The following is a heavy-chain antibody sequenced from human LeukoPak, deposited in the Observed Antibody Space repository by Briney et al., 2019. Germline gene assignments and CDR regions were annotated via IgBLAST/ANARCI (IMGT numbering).Heavy chain of an antibody. CDR2: INHSVST. V-gene: IGHV4-34*01. J-gene: IGHJ4*02. D-gene: IGHD3-10*01. Sequence: SETLSLTCAVYGGSFSGYYWSWIRHPPGKGREWIVEINHSVSTNYNPSLKSRVTISVDTSKNQFSLKLSSVTAADTAVYYCARGKRITMPGFDYWGQGTLVTVSS. CDR3: ARGKRITMPGFDY. CDR1: GGSFSGYY.